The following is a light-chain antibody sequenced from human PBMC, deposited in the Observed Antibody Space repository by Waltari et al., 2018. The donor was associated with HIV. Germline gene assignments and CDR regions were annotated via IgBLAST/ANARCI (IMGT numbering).Light chain of an antibody. CDR2: AVN. J-gene: IGLJ3*02. Sequence: QSALTQPDSVSGSPGQSITIPCTGHTWDIGTYDHVSWYPQHPGKAPKLMIFAVNNRPSGISDRFSGSKSANVASLSISGLQAADEADYYCRSYSRTNTWVFGGGTRLTVL. V-gene: IGLV2-14*01. CDR3: RSYSRTNTWV. CDR1: TWDIGTYDH.